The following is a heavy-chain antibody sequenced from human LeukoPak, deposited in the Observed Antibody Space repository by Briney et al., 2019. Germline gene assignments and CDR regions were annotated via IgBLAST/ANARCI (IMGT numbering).Heavy chain of an antibody. J-gene: IGHJ5*02. CDR2: IIPIFGTA. CDR1: GGTFSSYA. V-gene: IGHV1-69*06. Sequence: SVKVSCKASGGTFSSYAISWVRQAPGQGLKWMGGIIPIFGTANYAQKFQGRVTITADKSTSTAYMELSSLRSEDTAVYYCARALYYYGSGSYHYNWFDPWGQGTLVTVSS. D-gene: IGHD3-10*01. CDR3: ARALYYYGSGSYHYNWFDP.